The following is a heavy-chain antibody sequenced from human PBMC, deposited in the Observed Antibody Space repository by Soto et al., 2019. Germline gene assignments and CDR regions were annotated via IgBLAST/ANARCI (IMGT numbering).Heavy chain of an antibody. Sequence: EVQLVESGGDLVQPGGSLRLSCAASGFTFSGHWMHWVRQVPGKGLEWVSRINTDGGSSAYADSVKGRFTISRDNAKNTLDLQMTGLRAEDTAVYYCAREAGYCISTSCYRRAFDTWGQGTTVTVSS. CDR1: GFTFSGHW. D-gene: IGHD2-2*01. CDR2: INTDGGSS. J-gene: IGHJ3*02. CDR3: AREAGYCISTSCYRRAFDT. V-gene: IGHV3-74*03.